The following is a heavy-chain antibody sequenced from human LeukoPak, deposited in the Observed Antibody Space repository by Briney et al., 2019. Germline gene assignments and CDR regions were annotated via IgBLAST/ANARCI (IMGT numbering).Heavy chain of an antibody. CDR3: ARSIIYGGTSDYYYGMDV. J-gene: IGHJ6*02. Sequence: SETLSLTCTVSGGSFSSYYWSRIRQPPGKGLEWIGYIYYSGRTNYNPSLKSRVTISVDTSKNQFSLKLSSVTAADTAVYFCARSIIYGGTSDYYYGMDVWGQGTTVTVS. CDR2: IYYSGRT. CDR1: GGSFSSYY. D-gene: IGHD4-23*01. V-gene: IGHV4-59*01.